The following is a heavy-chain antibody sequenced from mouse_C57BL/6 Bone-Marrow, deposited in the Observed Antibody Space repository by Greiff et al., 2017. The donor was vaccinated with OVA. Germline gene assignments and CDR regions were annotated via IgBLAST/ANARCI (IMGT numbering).Heavy chain of an antibody. CDR2: ISSGGSYT. CDR1: GFTFSSYG. J-gene: IGHJ2*01. D-gene: IGHD3-2*02. CDR3: ARPSDSSGYGKFDY. Sequence: EVQRVESGGDLVKPGGSLKLSCAASGFTFSSYGMSWVRQTPDKRLEWVATISSGGSYTYYPDSVKGRFTISRDNAKNTLYLQMSSLKSEDTAMYYCARPSDSSGYGKFDYWGQGTTLTVSS. V-gene: IGHV5-6*01.